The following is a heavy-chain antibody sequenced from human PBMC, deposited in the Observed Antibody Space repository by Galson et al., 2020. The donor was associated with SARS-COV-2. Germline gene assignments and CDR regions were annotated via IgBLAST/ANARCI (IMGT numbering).Heavy chain of an antibody. CDR2: IYYTGSA. D-gene: IGHD3-22*01. CDR1: GGSISSGGYS. Sequence: SETLSLTCAGSGGSISSGGYSWSWIRQPPGKGLEWIGCIYYTGSAYYNPSLKSRVTISVDTSKNQFSLKLSSVTAADTAVYFCARGGSSGFWFDPWVQGILVTVTS. V-gene: IGHV4-30-4*07. J-gene: IGHJ5*02. CDR3: ARGGSSGFWFDP.